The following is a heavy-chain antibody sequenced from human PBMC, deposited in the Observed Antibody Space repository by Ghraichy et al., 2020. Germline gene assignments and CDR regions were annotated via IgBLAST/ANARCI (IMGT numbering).Heavy chain of an antibody. J-gene: IGHJ3*02. V-gene: IGHV3-48*02. CDR3: AVKRGWFGESLDAFDI. Sequence: LSLTCAASGFSFSSYAMNWVRQAPGKGLEWVSYISRTGTSIFYADSVKGRFTISRDNAKNSLYLQMNSLRDEDTAVYYCAVKRGWFGESLDAFDIWGQVTMVTVSS. CDR2: ISRTGTSI. CDR1: GFSFSSYA. D-gene: IGHD3-10*01.